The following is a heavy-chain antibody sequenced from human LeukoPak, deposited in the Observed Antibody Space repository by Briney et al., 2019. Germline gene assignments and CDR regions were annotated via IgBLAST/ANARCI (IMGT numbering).Heavy chain of an antibody. D-gene: IGHD2-2*01. CDR1: DGSISSGAYY. CDR2: GYYSGIT. J-gene: IGHJ4*02. V-gene: IGHV4-61*08. CDR3: ARGDCSGTSCYFDY. Sequence: SETLSLTCTVSDGSISSGAYYWSWIRQPPGKGLEYLGYGYYSGITNYNPSLKSRVTISVDTSKKQFSLSLSSVTAADTAIYYCARGDCSGTSCYFDYWDQGTLVTVSS.